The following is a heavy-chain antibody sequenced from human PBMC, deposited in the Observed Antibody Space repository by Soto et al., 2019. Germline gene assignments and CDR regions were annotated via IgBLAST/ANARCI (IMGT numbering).Heavy chain of an antibody. CDR1: GFTFSSYA. Sequence: GGSLRLSCAASGFTFSSYAMSWVRQAPGKGLEWVSGISGSGGSTHYADSVEGRFTFSRDNSKNTLYLQMNSLRAEDTAVYFCAKARYTSDWIYSDYWGQGTRVTVSS. CDR2: ISGSGGST. CDR3: AKARYTSDWIYSDY. V-gene: IGHV3-23*01. D-gene: IGHD6-19*01. J-gene: IGHJ4*02.